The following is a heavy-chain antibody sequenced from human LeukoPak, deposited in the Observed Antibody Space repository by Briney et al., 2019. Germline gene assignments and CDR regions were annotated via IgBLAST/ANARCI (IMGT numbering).Heavy chain of an antibody. Sequence: RPSETLSLTCTVSGGSISSYYWSWIRQPPGKGLEWIGYIYYSGSTNYNPSLKSRVTISVDTSKNQFSLKLSSVTAADTAVYYCARGGFWSGYYYYGMDVWGQGTTVTVSS. CDR2: IYYSGST. D-gene: IGHD3-3*01. CDR3: ARGGFWSGYYYYGMDV. V-gene: IGHV4-59*01. J-gene: IGHJ6*02. CDR1: GGSISSYY.